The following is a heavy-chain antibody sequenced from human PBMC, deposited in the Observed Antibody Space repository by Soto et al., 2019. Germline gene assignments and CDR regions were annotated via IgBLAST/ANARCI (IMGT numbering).Heavy chain of an antibody. J-gene: IGHJ6*02. CDR3: ARDQGGTTSRHYYYGMAV. Sequence: ASVKVSCKASGYTFTGYYMHWVRQAPGQGLEWMGWINPNSGGTNYAQKFQGWVTMTRDTSISTAYMELSRLRSDDTAVYYCARDQGGTTSRHYYYGMAVWGQGTTVTVSS. D-gene: IGHD1-1*01. CDR1: GYTFTGYY. V-gene: IGHV1-2*04. CDR2: INPNSGGT.